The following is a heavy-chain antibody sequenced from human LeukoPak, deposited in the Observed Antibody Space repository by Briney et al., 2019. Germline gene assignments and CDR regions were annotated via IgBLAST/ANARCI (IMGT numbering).Heavy chain of an antibody. CDR1: GGSISSYY. V-gene: IGHV4-59*01. CDR3: ARLRGYRGYDVFDY. CDR2: IYYSGST. Sequence: PSETLSLTCTVSGGSISSYYWSWIRQPPGKGLEWIGYIYYSGSTNYNPSLKSRVTISVDTSKNQFSLKLSSVTAADTAVYYCARLRGYRGYDVFDYWGQGTLVTVSS. J-gene: IGHJ4*02. D-gene: IGHD5-12*01.